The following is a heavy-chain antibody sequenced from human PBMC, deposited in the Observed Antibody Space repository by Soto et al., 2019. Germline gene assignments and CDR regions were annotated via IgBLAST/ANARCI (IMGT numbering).Heavy chain of an antibody. CDR1: GFTFSTYA. D-gene: IGHD1-26*01. Sequence: GGSLRLSCAASGFTFSTYAMNWVRQAPGKGLEWVSAISGGGGSTYYADSVKGRVTISRDNSKNTLYLQMNSLRAEDTAVYYCAKVSLGALTFTDYYYYGLDVWGQGNTVTVSS. CDR2: ISGGGGST. CDR3: AKVSLGALTFTDYYYYGLDV. V-gene: IGHV3-23*01. J-gene: IGHJ6*02.